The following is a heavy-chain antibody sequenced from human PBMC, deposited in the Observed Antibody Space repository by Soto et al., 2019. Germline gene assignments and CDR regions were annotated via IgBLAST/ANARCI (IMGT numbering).Heavy chain of an antibody. D-gene: IGHD2-2*01. CDR2: INHSGST. CDR1: GGSFSGYY. J-gene: IGHJ1*01. Sequence: SETLSLTCAVYGGSFSGYYWSWIRQPPGKGLEWIGEINHSGSTNYNPSLKSRVTISVDTSKNQFSLKLSSVTAADTAVYYCARGRYCSSTSCSRRAEYLQHWGQGTLVT. V-gene: IGHV4-34*01. CDR3: ARGRYCSSTSCSRRAEYLQH.